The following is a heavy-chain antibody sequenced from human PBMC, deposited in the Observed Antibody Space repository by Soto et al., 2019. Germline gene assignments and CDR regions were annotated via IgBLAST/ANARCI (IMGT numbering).Heavy chain of an antibody. CDR3: ARQIRYSSGWTPYYYYGMDV. CDR1: GGSISSSSYY. CDR2: IYYSGST. J-gene: IGHJ6*02. D-gene: IGHD6-19*01. V-gene: IGHV4-39*01. Sequence: PSETLSLTCTVSGGSISSSSYYWGWIRQPPGKGLEWIGSIYYSGSTYYDPSLKSRVTISVDTSKNQFSLKLSSVTAADTAVYYCARQIRYSSGWTPYYYYGMDVWGQGITVTVPS.